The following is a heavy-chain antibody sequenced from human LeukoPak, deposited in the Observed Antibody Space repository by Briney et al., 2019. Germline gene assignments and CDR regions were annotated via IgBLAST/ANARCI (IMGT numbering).Heavy chain of an antibody. J-gene: IGHJ6*02. CDR3: ARVRYCSSTSCSQYYYYYGMDV. D-gene: IGHD2-2*01. CDR1: GFTFSSYG. V-gene: IGHV3-33*01. Sequence: GGSLRLSCAASGFTFSSYGMHWVRQAPGKGLEWVAVIWYDGSNKYYADSVKGRFTISRDNSKNTLYLQMNSLRAEDTAVYYCARVRYCSSTSCSQYYYYYGMDVWGQGTTVTVSS. CDR2: IWYDGSNK.